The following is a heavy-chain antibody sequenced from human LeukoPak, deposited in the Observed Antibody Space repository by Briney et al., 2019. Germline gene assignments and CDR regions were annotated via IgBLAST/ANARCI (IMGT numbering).Heavy chain of an antibody. CDR2: ISKSGTTI. CDR1: GFTFSSYE. J-gene: IGHJ4*02. CDR3: ATVGRSTVGGY. Sequence: GGSLRLSCAASGFTFSSYEMNWVRQAPGKGLEWISYISKSGTTIYYADSVEGRFTIPRDNAQNSLYLQMNSLRAEDTATYYCATVGRSTVGGYWGQGTLVTVSS. V-gene: IGHV3-48*03. D-gene: IGHD4-23*01.